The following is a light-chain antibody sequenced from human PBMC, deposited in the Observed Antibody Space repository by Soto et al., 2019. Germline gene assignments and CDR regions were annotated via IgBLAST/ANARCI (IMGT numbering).Light chain of an antibody. CDR1: NSNIGAGFD. V-gene: IGLV1-40*01. J-gene: IGLJ2*01. CDR3: QSPDSSLSAVV. Sequence: QSVLTQPPSVSGAPGQRVTISCTGSNSNIGAGFDVHWYQQLPGTAPKLLIHSNSNRPSGVPDRFSGSKSGTSASLAITGLQAEDEADYYCQSPDSSLSAVVFGGGTKLTVL. CDR2: SNS.